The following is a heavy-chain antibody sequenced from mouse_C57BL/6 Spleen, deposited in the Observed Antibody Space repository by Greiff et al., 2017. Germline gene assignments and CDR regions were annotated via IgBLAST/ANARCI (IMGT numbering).Heavy chain of an antibody. J-gene: IGHJ4*01. CDR3: ARIYYGNYGYAMDY. CDR1: GYTFTDYN. CDR2: INPNNGGT. Sequence: VQLQQSGPELVKPGASVKMSCKASGYTFTDYNMHWVKQSHGKSLEWIGYINPNNGGTSYNQKFKGKATLTVNKSSSTAYMELRSLTSEDSAVYYCARIYYGNYGYAMDYWGQGTSVTVSS. D-gene: IGHD2-1*01. V-gene: IGHV1-22*01.